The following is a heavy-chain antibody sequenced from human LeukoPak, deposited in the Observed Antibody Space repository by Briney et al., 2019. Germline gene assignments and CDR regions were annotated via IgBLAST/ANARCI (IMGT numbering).Heavy chain of an antibody. J-gene: IGHJ4*02. Sequence: ASVKVSCKASGYTFTGYYMHWVRQAPGQGLEWMGWISAYNGNTNYAQKFQGRVTMTRDTSISTAYMELSRLRSDDTAVYYCARLPGGNVVPAASLRFLEWPDDYWGQGTLVTVSS. CDR3: ARLPGGNVVPAASLRFLEWPDDY. CDR1: GYTFTGYY. D-gene: IGHD3-3*01. CDR2: ISAYNGNT. V-gene: IGHV1-2*02.